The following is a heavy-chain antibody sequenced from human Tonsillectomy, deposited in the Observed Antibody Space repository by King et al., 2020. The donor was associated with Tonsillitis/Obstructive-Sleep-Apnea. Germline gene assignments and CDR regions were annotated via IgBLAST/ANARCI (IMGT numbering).Heavy chain of an antibody. CDR1: GYSFTSYW. CDR2: IYPGDSDT. CDR3: ARTGEEMATLGDYYYYMDV. D-gene: IGHD5-24*01. V-gene: IGHV5-51*01. J-gene: IGHJ6*03. Sequence: VQLVQSGAEVKKPGESLKISCKGSGYSFTSYWIGWVRQMPGKGLEWMGIIYPGDSDTRYSPSFQGQVTISADKSISTAYLQWSSLKASDTAMYYCARTGEEMATLGDYYYYMDVWGKGTTVTVSS.